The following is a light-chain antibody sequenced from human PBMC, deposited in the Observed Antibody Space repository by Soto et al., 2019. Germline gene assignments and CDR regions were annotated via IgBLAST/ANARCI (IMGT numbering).Light chain of an antibody. Sequence: EIVLTQSPGTLSLSPGERATLSCRASQSVSSSYLAWYQQKPGQAPRLLIYGASSRATGIPDRFSGSGSGTDFTLTISILGPEDFAVYYCQQYGSSAYTFGQGTKLEIK. CDR1: QSVSSSY. V-gene: IGKV3-20*01. J-gene: IGKJ2*01. CDR3: QQYGSSAYT. CDR2: GAS.